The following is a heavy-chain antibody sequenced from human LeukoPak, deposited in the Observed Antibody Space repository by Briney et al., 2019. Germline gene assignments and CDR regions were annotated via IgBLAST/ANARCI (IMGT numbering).Heavy chain of an antibody. CDR1: GFTVSSNY. V-gene: IGHV3-53*04. J-gene: IGHJ6*02. D-gene: IGHD2/OR15-2a*01. Sequence: GGSLRLSCAASGFTVSSNYMSWVRQAPGKGLEWASVIYSGGSTYYADSVKGRFTISRHNSKNTLYLQMNSLRAEDTAVYYCARVVVTSLYGMDVWGQGTTVTVSS. CDR3: ARVVVTSLYGMDV. CDR2: IYSGGST.